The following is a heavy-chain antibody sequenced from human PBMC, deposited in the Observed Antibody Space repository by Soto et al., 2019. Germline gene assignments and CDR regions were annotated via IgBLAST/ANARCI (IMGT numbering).Heavy chain of an antibody. Sequence: QVQLVESGGGVVQPGRSLRLSCAASGFTFSSYGMHWVRQAPGKGLEWVAVISYDGSNKYYADSVKGRFTISRDNSKNTLYLQMNSLRAEDTAEYYCAKDSRITMIVAPFDYWGQGTLVTVSS. CDR1: GFTFSSYG. D-gene: IGHD3-22*01. V-gene: IGHV3-30*18. J-gene: IGHJ4*02. CDR3: AKDSRITMIVAPFDY. CDR2: ISYDGSNK.